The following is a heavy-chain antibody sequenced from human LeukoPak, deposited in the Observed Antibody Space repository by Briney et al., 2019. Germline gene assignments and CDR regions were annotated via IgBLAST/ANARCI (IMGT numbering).Heavy chain of an antibody. V-gene: IGHV4-39*01. CDR2: IYYSGST. CDR1: GGSISSSSYY. Sequence: PSETLSLTCTVSGGSISSSSYYWGWIRQPPGKGLEWIGSIYYSGSTYYNPSLKSRVTISVDTSKNQFSLKLSSVTAADTAVYYCASRADCSSTSCPYYYYYYGMDVRGQGTTVTVSS. D-gene: IGHD2-2*01. CDR3: ASRADCSSTSCPYYYYYYGMDV. J-gene: IGHJ6*02.